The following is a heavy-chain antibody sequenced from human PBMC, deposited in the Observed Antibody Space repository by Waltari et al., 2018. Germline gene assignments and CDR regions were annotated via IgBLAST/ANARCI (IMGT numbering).Heavy chain of an antibody. J-gene: IGHJ5*02. D-gene: IGHD3-22*01. CDR1: GGSISSSSYY. CDR3: ARPRYYDSSGYYNNWFDP. V-gene: IGHV4-39*07. Sequence: QLQLQESGPGLVKPSETLSLTCTVSGGSISSSSYYWGWIRQPPGKGLEWIGSIYYSGGTYYNPALKSGVTISVDTSKNQFSLKLSSVTAADTAVYYCARPRYYDSSGYYNNWFDPWGQGTLVTVSS. CDR2: IYYSGGT.